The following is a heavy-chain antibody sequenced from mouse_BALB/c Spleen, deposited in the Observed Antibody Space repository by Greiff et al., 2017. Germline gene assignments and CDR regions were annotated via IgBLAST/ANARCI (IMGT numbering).Heavy chain of an antibody. CDR1: GDSITSGY. J-gene: IGHJ3*01. V-gene: IGHV3-8*02. CDR3: ARYLYYGNPFAY. D-gene: IGHD2-1*01. Sequence: EVMLVESGPSLVKPSQTLSLTCSVTGDSITSGYWNWIRKFPGNKLEYMGYISYSGSTYYNPSLKSRISITRDTSKNQYYLQLNSVTTEDTATYYCARYLYYGNPFAYWGQGTLVTVSA. CDR2: ISYSGST.